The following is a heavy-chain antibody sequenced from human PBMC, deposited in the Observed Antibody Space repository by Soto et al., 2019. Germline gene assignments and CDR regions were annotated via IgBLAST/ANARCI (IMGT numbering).Heavy chain of an antibody. V-gene: IGHV1-3*01. J-gene: IGHJ3*02. D-gene: IGHD6-19*01. Sequence: ASVKVSCKTFGYTFTDFAVHWVRQAPGQRLEWMGWINAGHGNRKYSQKFQGRVSITSDTSATTVYVQLQSLRSEDTAIYYCACSSSPYYWGAFEIWAQGTLVTVSS. CDR1: GYTFTDFA. CDR2: INAGHGNR. CDR3: ACSSSPYYWGAFEI.